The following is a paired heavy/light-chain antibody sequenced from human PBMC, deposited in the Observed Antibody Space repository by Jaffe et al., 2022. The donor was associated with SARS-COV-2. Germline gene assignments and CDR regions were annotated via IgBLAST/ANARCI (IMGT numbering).Light chain of an antibody. CDR2: ENN. CDR1: NSNIANNY. Sequence: QSVLTQPPSVSAAPGQKVTISCSGSNSNIANNYVSWYQQLPGTAPKLLIYENNRRPSGIPDRFSGSKSGTSATLGITGLQTGDEADYYCGTWDSSLSAGVFGGGTKLTVL. CDR3: GTWDSSLSAGV. J-gene: IGLJ3*02. V-gene: IGLV1-51*02.
Heavy chain of an antibody. D-gene: IGHD4-17*01. V-gene: IGHV4-39*01. CDR2: IHYSGNT. Sequence: QLQLQESGPGLVKPSETLSLTCTVSGGSINSSPYYWAWIRQPPGKGLEWIGCIHYSGNTFYNPSLKSRVTISVDTSKNQFSLKLSSVIAADTAVYSCARPDYGDYLSSFDLWGRGTLVTVSS. CDR3: ARPDYGDYLSSFDL. J-gene: IGHJ2*01. CDR1: GGSINSSPYY.